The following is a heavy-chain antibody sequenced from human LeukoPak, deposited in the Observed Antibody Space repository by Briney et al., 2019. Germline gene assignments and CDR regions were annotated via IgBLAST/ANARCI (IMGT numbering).Heavy chain of an antibody. CDR2: IHHSGST. D-gene: IGHD3-10*01. Sequence: PSETLSLTCAVSGGSVRDHYWSWIRQPPGKGLEWIAEIHHSGSTKYNPSLKSRVTISMDTSKNQFSLKLNSMTAADTAVYYCARHLTLRGVIITTFDNWGQGTLVTVSS. CDR3: ARHLTLRGVIITTFDN. V-gene: IGHV4-34*01. J-gene: IGHJ4*02. CDR1: GGSVRDHY.